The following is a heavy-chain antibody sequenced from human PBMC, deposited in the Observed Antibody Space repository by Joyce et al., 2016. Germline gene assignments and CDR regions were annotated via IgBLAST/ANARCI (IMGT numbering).Heavy chain of an antibody. CDR3: ARVISHSHFDT. V-gene: IGHV5-51*01. CDR1: GFSFNGYW. J-gene: IGHJ4*02. Sequence: EVQLVQSGAEVQKPGESLKISCKSSGFSFNGYWIAWVRQKPGKGLEWVGNIYPGDSRTRHSPSFQGQVTISADKSINTAYLHWSSLKASDTAIYYCARVISHSHFDTWGQGTLVTVSS. D-gene: IGHD2-21*01. CDR2: IYPGDSRT.